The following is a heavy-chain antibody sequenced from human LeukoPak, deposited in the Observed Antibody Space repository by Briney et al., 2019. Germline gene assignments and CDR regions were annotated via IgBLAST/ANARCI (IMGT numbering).Heavy chain of an antibody. Sequence: PSETLSLTGTVSGGSISSYYWSWIRQHPGKGLEWIGYIYYSGSTYYNPSLKSRVTISVDTSKNQFSLKRISVTAADTAVYYCARDAVAFDIWGQGTMVTVSS. CDR3: ARDAVAFDI. D-gene: IGHD5-24*01. V-gene: IGHV4-59*06. CDR2: IYYSGST. J-gene: IGHJ3*02. CDR1: GGSISSYY.